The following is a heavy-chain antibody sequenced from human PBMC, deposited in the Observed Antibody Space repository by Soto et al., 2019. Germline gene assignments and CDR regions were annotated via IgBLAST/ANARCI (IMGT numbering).Heavy chain of an antibody. Sequence: ASVKVSCKASGYTFTSYGISWVRQAPGQGLEWMGRISAYNGNTNYAQKLQGRVTMTTDTSTSTAYMELRSLRSDDTAVYYCARCDSYGSHSGFGELFRYYGMDVWGQGTTVTVSS. CDR2: ISAYNGNT. V-gene: IGHV1-18*01. CDR1: GYTFTSYG. CDR3: ARCDSYGSHSGFGELFRYYGMDV. D-gene: IGHD3-10*01. J-gene: IGHJ6*02.